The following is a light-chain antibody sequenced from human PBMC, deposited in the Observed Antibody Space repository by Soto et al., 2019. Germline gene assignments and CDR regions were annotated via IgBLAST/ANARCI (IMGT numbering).Light chain of an antibody. CDR2: KAS. CDR3: QQYNNWPPIT. J-gene: IGKJ5*01. Sequence: DIQMTQSPSTLSASVGDRVTITCRASQTISSWLAWYQQKPGKAPKLLIYKASTLKSGVPSRFSGSGSGTELTLTISSLQSEYFGVYYCQQYNNWPPITFGQGTRLDIK. V-gene: IGKV1-5*03. CDR1: QTISSW.